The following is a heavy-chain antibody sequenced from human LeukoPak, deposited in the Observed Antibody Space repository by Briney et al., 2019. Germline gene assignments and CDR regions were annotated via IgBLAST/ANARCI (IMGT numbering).Heavy chain of an antibody. CDR2: TSSSSSYI. J-gene: IGHJ4*02. CDR1: GFTFSSYS. Sequence: GGSLRLSSAASGFTFSSYSMNWVRQAPGKGLQWVSSTSSSSSYIYYADSVKGRFTISRDNAKNSLYLQMNSLRAEDTAVYYCARVYCSGGSCYDYWGQGTLVTVSS. D-gene: IGHD2-15*01. CDR3: ARVYCSGGSCYDY. V-gene: IGHV3-21*01.